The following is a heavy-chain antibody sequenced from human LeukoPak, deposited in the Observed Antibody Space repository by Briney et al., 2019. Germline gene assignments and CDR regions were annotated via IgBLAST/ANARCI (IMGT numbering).Heavy chain of an antibody. V-gene: IGHV3-66*01. CDR2: IYGGVNT. CDR1: GFTVSSNY. CDR3: AKSPKTGFLFDY. Sequence: GGSLRLSCAASGFTVSSNYMSWVRQAPGKGLEWVSVIYGGVNTVYADSVQGRFTISRDNSKNTLYLQMSSLRAEDTAVYYCAKSPKTGFLFDYWGRGTLVTVSS. J-gene: IGHJ4*02. D-gene: IGHD1-1*01.